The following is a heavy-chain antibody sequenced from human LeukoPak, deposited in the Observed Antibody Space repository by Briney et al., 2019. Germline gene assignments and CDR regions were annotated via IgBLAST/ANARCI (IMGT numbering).Heavy chain of an antibody. V-gene: IGHV3-74*01. D-gene: IGHD3-10*01. CDR2: ITGDGSTT. CDR1: GFTFSSYW. CDR3: ATDYYGQCGV. Sequence: GGSLRLSCAASGFTFSSYWMHWVRQAPGKGLVWVSRITGDGSTTNYADSVRGRFTISRDNAKKTLYLQMNSLRAEDTGVYYCATDYYGQCGVWGQGTMVTVSS. J-gene: IGHJ3*01.